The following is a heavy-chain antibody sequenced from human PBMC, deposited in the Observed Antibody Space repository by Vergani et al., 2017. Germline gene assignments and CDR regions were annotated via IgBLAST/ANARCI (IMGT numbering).Heavy chain of an antibody. V-gene: IGHV4-39*01. D-gene: IGHD6-19*01. J-gene: IGHJ5*02. CDR2: IYYSGST. CDR3: ARHSTVEWLVKLGWIDP. Sequence: QLQLQESGPGLVEPSATLSLTCSVSGASIRSSNYYWGWIRQPPGKGLEWIASIYYSGSTYYNPSLKSRVTISVDTSKNQFSLKLSSVTAAHTAVYFCARHSTVEWLVKLGWIDPWGQGILVTVSS. CDR1: GASIRSSNYY.